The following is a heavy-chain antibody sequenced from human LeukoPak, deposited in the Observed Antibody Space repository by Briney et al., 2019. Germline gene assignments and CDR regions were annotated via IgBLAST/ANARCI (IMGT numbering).Heavy chain of an antibody. Sequence: GGSLRLSCAASGFTFSSYAMSWVRQAPGKGLEWVSAISGSGGSTYYADSVKGRFTISRDNSKNTLYLQMNSLRAEDTAVYYCAVDPISLNYYYGMDVWGQGTTVIVSS. J-gene: IGHJ6*02. D-gene: IGHD3-3*02. CDR3: AVDPISLNYYYGMDV. CDR1: GFTFSSYA. CDR2: ISGSGGST. V-gene: IGHV3-23*01.